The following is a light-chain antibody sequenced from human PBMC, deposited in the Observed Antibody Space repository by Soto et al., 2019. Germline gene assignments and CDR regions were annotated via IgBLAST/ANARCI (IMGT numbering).Light chain of an antibody. CDR3: QQYYSYPPYT. J-gene: IGKJ2*01. CDR2: AAS. V-gene: IGKV1-8*01. CDR1: QGISSY. Sequence: AIRMTQSPSSLSASTGDRVTITCRASQGISSYLAWYQQKPGKAPKLLIYAASTLQSGVPSRFSGSGSGTDFTLTISCLQSEDFATSYCQQYYSYPPYTFGKGTKLEIK.